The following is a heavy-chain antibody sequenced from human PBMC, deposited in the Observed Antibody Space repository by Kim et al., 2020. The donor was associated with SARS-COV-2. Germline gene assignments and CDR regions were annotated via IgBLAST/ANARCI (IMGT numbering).Heavy chain of an antibody. CDR2: IYYSGST. V-gene: IGHV4-59*01. D-gene: IGHD6-19*01. CDR1: GGSISSYY. Sequence: SETLSLTCTVSGGSISSYYWSWIRQPPGKGLEWIGYIYYSGSTNYNPSLKSRVTISVDTSKNQFSLKLSSVTAADTAVYYCARCPPREWLVGGAGWFDPWGQGTLVTVSS. J-gene: IGHJ5*02. CDR3: ARCPPREWLVGGAGWFDP.